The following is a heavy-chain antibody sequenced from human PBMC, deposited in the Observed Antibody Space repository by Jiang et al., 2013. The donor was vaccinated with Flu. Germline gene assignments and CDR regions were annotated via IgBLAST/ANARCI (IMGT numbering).Heavy chain of an antibody. Sequence: QLVESGGGLIKPGGSLKVSCTGSGFTFANAWINWVRQAPGKGLEWVGRIKSKAAGETRDYAAPVKGRFTLSRDDSKDTAFLEMSSLRSDDTAMYYCTTGGTVGAWGQGALITVSS. CDR2: IKSKAAGETR. V-gene: IGHV3-15*07. J-gene: IGHJ5*02. CDR3: TTGGTVGA. D-gene: IGHD1-26*01. CDR1: GFTFANAW.